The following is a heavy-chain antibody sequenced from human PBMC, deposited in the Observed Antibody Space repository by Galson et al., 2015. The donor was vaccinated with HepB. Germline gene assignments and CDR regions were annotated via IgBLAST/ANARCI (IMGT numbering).Heavy chain of an antibody. D-gene: IGHD4-11*01. V-gene: IGHV1-46*01. J-gene: IGHJ5*02. Sequence: SVKVSCKASGYTFTSYYMHWVRQAPGQGLEWMGIINPSGGSTSYAQKFQGRVTMTRDTSTSTVYMELSSLRSEDTAVYYCARDLLVSDYSNYNWFDPWGQGTLVTVSS. CDR3: ARDLLVSDYSNYNWFDP. CDR1: GYTFTSYY. CDR2: INPSGGST.